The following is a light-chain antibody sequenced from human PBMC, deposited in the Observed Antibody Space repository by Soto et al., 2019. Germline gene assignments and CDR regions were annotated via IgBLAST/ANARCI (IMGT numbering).Light chain of an antibody. V-gene: IGKV3-11*01. CDR3: QQRSSWPLFT. CDR1: QSVSNY. J-gene: IGKJ3*01. Sequence: EIVLTQSPATLSLSPGERATLSCRASQSVSNYLAWYQQKPGQAPRLLIYDVSTRATGIPARFSGSGSGTDFTLTINSLEPEDFAVYYCQQRSSWPLFTFGPGTKVDVK. CDR2: DVS.